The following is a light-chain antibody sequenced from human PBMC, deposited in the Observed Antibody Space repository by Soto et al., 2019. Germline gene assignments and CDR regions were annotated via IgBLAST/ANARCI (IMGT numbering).Light chain of an antibody. V-gene: IGKV1D-12*01. CDR2: AAS. CDR1: QVISSW. Sequence: DIQMTQSPSSVSASVGGRVTITCRASQVISSWLAWHQQKPGKAPKLLIYAASSLQSGVPPRFSGSGSGTDFTLTISSLQPEDFATYYCQQANSFPYTFGQGTKLEIK. J-gene: IGKJ2*01. CDR3: QQANSFPYT.